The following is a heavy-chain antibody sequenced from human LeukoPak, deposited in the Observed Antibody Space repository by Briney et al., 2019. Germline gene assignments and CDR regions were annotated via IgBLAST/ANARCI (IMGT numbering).Heavy chain of an antibody. CDR1: GFSFSTFG. CDR3: AKDSPVLHY. J-gene: IGHJ4*02. V-gene: IGHV3-30*18. CDR2: ISKDESDK. Sequence: PGGSLRLSCAASGFSFSTFGMHWVRQTPGKGLEWVSHISKDESDKYYADPVKGRFTVSRDTSKNTLFLQMNSLRVEDTAVYYCAKDSPVLHYWGQGTLVTVSS.